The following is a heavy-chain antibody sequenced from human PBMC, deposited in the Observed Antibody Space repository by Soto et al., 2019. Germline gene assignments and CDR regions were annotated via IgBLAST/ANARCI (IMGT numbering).Heavy chain of an antibody. J-gene: IGHJ6*02. D-gene: IGHD2-2*02. CDR1: GYTFTSYG. Sequence: QVQLVQSGAEVKKPGASVKVSCKASGYTFTSYGISWVRQAPGQGLEWMGWISAYKGNTNYAQKLQGRVTMTTDTSTSTAYMELRSMRSDDTAVYYCARHEPIVVVPSAIRVDYYYRMDVWGQGTTVTVSS. CDR3: ARHEPIVVVPSAIRVDYYYRMDV. CDR2: ISAYKGNT. V-gene: IGHV1-18*04.